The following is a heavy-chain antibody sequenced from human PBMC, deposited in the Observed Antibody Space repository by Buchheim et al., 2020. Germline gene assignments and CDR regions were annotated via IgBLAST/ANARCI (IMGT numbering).Heavy chain of an antibody. D-gene: IGHD3-9*01. Sequence: EVQLVESGGGLVQPGGSLRLSCAASGFTFSSYWMHWVRQAPGKGLVWVSRINSDGSSTYYADSVKGRFTISRDNSKNTLYLQMNSLRAEDTAVYYCAKDGKLYDILTGYVGPGVVGFDFDYWGQGTL. CDR1: GFTFSSYW. V-gene: IGHV3-74*01. CDR2: INSDGSST. CDR3: AKDGKLYDILTGYVGPGVVGFDFDY. J-gene: IGHJ4*02.